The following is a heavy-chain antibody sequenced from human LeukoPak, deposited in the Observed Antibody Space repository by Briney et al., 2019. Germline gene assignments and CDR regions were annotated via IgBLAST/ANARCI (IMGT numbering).Heavy chain of an antibody. D-gene: IGHD6-19*01. CDR3: ARDMSKQWLVLNY. CDR1: GGTFSSYA. V-gene: IGHV1-18*01. Sequence: ASVKVSCRASGGTFSSYAISWVRQAPGQGLEWMGWISAYNGNTNYAQKLQGRVTMTTDSSTSTAYMELRSLRSDDTAVYYCARDMSKQWLVLNYWGQGTLVTVSS. CDR2: ISAYNGNT. J-gene: IGHJ4*02.